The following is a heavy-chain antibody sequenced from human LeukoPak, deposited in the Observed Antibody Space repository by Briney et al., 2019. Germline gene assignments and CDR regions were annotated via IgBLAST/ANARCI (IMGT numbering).Heavy chain of an antibody. D-gene: IGHD4-23*01. J-gene: IGHJ4*02. V-gene: IGHV4-39*01. CDR1: GGSISSSRHY. Sequence: SETLSLTCTVSGGSISSSRHYWGWIRQPPGKGLEWIGSIFYSGTTYYNPSLRSRVSLSVDTSENQFSLKLSSVTAADTAVYYCARATGGNSAYWGQGTLVTVSS. CDR2: IFYSGTT. CDR3: ARATGGNSAY.